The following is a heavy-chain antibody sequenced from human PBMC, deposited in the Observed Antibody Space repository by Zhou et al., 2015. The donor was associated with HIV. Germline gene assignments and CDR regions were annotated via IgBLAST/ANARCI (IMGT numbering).Heavy chain of an antibody. CDR3: AREWGGARPPPLHFPY. V-gene: IGHV1-69*17. CDR2: ITPLFGIP. D-gene: IGHD3-16*01. J-gene: IGHJ4*02. CDR1: GGTFSTSS. Sequence: QVQLVQSGTEVKKPGSSVKVSCKTSGGTFSTSSLSWVRQAPGQGLEWMGGITPLFGIPTYAQRFQGRVTITADTSTSTTYMTLNSLRSEDTAVYYCAREWGGARPPPLHFPYWGQGTLVIVSS.